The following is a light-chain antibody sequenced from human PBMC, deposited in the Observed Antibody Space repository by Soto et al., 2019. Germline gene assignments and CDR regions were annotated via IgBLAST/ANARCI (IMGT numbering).Light chain of an antibody. J-gene: IGKJ4*01. Sequence: EIVLTQSPGTLSLSPGERATLSCRASQGGSSSYLAGYQQKPGQPPRLLICGASSSATGIPDRFSGSGSGTDFTLTITRLEPEDFAMYYCQHYRTSFGGGTKVEIK. CDR2: GAS. CDR3: QHYRTS. CDR1: QGGSSSY. V-gene: IGKV3-20*01.